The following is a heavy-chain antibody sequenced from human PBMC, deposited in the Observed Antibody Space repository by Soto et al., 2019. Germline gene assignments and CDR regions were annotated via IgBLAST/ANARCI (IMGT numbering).Heavy chain of an antibody. V-gene: IGHV4-31*03. J-gene: IGHJ4*02. CDR1: GASINSGGYY. CDR2: IYFSGST. Sequence: SETLSLTCTVSGASINSGGYYWSWIRQLPGKGLEWIGYIYFSGSTYYNPSLESRVTISLDTSQNQFSLKLSSVTAADTAVYYCASGNAWEALLAYWGQGTLVTVSS. D-gene: IGHD1-26*01. CDR3: ASGNAWEALLAY.